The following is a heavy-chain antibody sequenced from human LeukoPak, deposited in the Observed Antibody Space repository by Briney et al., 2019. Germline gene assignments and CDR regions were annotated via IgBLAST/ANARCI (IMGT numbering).Heavy chain of an antibody. CDR1: GGSISSGGYY. J-gene: IGHJ4*02. CDR2: IYYSGST. Sequence: PSETLSLTCTVSGGSISSGGYYWSWIRQHPGKGLEWIGYIYYSGSTYYNPSLKSRVTIPVDTSKNQFSLKLSSVTAADTAVYYCARARIAAAGVIDYWGQGTLVTVSS. V-gene: IGHV4-31*03. D-gene: IGHD6-13*01. CDR3: ARARIAAAGVIDY.